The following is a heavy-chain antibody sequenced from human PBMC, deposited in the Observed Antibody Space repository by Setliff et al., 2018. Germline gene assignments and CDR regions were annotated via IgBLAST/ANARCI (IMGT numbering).Heavy chain of an antibody. D-gene: IGHD3-22*01. Sequence: PGASLTLSCKASGYNFLDYWIGWVRQMPGKGLEWMGIIYPDDSDTRYSPSVQGPFTISADKSISTAYLQWSSLKASDTAFYYCARRRRFDSGGPRSPWYFDLWGRGTLVTVSS. CDR3: ARRRRFDSGGPRSPWYFDL. V-gene: IGHV5-51*01. CDR1: GYNFLDYW. J-gene: IGHJ2*01. CDR2: IYPDDSDT.